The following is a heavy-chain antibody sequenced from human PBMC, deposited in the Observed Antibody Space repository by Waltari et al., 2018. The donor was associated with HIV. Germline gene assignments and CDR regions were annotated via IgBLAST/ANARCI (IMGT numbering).Heavy chain of an antibody. V-gene: IGHV1-3*01. J-gene: IGHJ4*02. CDR1: GYTFPCYA. Sequence: QVQLVPSGAEVKKPGASVKVSCKASGYTFPCYAMHWVRQAPGHRLEWMGWINAGNGNTKYSQKFQGRVTITRDTSASTAYMELSSLRSEDTAVYYCARDGYYYDSSGYSSNFDYWGQGTLVTVSS. CDR2: INAGNGNT. CDR3: ARDGYYYDSSGYSSNFDY. D-gene: IGHD3-22*01.